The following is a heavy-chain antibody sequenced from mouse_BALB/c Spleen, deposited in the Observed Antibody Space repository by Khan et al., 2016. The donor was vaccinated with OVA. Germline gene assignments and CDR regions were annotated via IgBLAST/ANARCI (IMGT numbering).Heavy chain of an antibody. V-gene: IGHV5-17*02. CDR3: ARTGYYYFDY. J-gene: IGHJ2*01. CDR2: IGSDSSTI. D-gene: IGHD2-3*01. Sequence: EVELVESGGGLVQPGGSRKLSCAASGFTFSGFGMHWVRQAPEKGLEWVAFIGSDSSTISYADTVKGRFTISRDNPKKTLFLQMTSLRSEDTAMYFCARTGYYYFDYWGQGTTLTVSS. CDR1: GFTFSGFG.